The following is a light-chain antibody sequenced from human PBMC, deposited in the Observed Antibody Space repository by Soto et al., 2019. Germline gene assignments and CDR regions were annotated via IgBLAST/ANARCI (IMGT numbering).Light chain of an antibody. V-gene: IGKV1-5*01. J-gene: IGKJ1*01. CDR2: DAS. CDR1: QSISSW. CDR3: QQYTTYPWT. Sequence: DIQMTQSPSTLSASVGDRVTITCRASQSISSWLAWYQQKTGRAPKVLIFDASSLESGVPSRFSGSGSATEFTLTISSLQPDEFATYYCQQYTTYPWTFGQWTQV.